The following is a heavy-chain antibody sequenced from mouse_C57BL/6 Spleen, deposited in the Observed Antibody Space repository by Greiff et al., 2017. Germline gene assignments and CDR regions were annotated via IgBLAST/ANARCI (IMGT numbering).Heavy chain of an antibody. V-gene: IGHV1-82*01. CDR3: AREGSMITTPFDY. CDR2: FYPGDGDT. CDR1: GYAFSNSW. D-gene: IGHD2-4*01. Sequence: QVQLQQSGPELVKPGASVKISCKASGYAFSNSWMHWVKQRPGKGLEWIGRFYPGDGDTNYNGKFKGKATLTADKSSSTAYMRLSSLASEDSAVYFCAREGSMITTPFDYWGQGTTLTVSS. J-gene: IGHJ2*01.